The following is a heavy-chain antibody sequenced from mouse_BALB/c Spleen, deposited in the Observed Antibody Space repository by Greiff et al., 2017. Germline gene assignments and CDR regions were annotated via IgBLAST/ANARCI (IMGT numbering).Heavy chain of an antibody. Sequence: EVQLVESGGGLVQPGGSLRLSCATSGFTFTDYYMSWVRQPPGKALEWLGFIRNKANGYTTEYSASVKGRFTISRDNSQSILYLQMNTLRADDSATYYCAREQLFDYWGQGTTLTVSS. J-gene: IGHJ2*01. V-gene: IGHV7-3*02. D-gene: IGHD1-3*01. CDR1: GFTFTDYY. CDR2: IRNKANGYTT. CDR3: AREQLFDY.